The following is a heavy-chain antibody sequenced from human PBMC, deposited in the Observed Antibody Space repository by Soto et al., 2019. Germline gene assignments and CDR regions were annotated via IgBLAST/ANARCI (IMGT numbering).Heavy chain of an antibody. D-gene: IGHD2-15*01. Sequence: QVQLQESGPGLVKPSQTLSLTCTVSGGSISSGDYYWSWIRQPPGKGLEWIGYIYYSGSTYYNPSLKSRVTITVDTSKNPFSLKLSSVTAADTAVYYCARCCSGGSCYEGRSSLFDYWGQGTLVTVSS. J-gene: IGHJ4*02. CDR2: IYYSGST. CDR1: GGSISSGDYY. V-gene: IGHV4-30-4*01. CDR3: ARCCSGGSCYEGRSSLFDY.